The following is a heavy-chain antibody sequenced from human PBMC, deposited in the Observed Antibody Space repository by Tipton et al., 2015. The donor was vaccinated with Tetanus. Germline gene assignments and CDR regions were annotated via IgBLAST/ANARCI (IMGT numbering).Heavy chain of an antibody. CDR3: ARDRGRSTSSTFWFDP. V-gene: IGHV3-21*01. CDR1: GFTFSSYS. Sequence: SLRLSCAASGFTFSSYSINWVRQAPGKGLEWVSSFSSSSSNIYYADSVKGRFTISRDNAKNTVFLQMNGLRVDDTAVYYCARDRGRSTSSTFWFDPWGQGTLVTVSS. D-gene: IGHD6-6*01. CDR2: FSSSSSNI. J-gene: IGHJ5*02.